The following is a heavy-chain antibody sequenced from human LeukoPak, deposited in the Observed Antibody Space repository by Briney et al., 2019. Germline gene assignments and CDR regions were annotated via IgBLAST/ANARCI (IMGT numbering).Heavy chain of an antibody. D-gene: IGHD2-2*01. J-gene: IGHJ5*02. V-gene: IGHV3-30*18. CDR2: ISYDGNSE. Sequence: PGGSLRLSCAASGFTFSDYGMHWVRQAPGKGLEWVAVISYDGNSEYYADSVKGRFSISRDNSKDTLYLQMNSLRPEDTAVYYWAKRQSPSSSPPWGQETWVPFSS. CDR1: GFTFSDYG. CDR3: AKRQSPSSSPP.